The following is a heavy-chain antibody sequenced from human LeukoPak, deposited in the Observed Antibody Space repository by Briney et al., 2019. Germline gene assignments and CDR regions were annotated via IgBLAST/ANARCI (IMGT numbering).Heavy chain of an antibody. J-gene: IGHJ3*02. Sequence: PGGSLRLSCAASGFTFSSYAMSWVRQAPGKGLEWVSSITSRGSYIYYADSLKGRFTISRDNAKNSLYLQMNSLRADDTAIYYCVRSVNYGSGRVAFDIWGQGTMVIVSS. V-gene: IGHV3-21*01. CDR3: VRSVNYGSGRVAFDI. D-gene: IGHD3-10*01. CDR1: GFTFSSYA. CDR2: ITSRGSYI.